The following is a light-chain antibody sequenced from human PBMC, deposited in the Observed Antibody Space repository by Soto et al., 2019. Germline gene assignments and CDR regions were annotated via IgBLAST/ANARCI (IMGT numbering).Light chain of an antibody. J-gene: IGLJ1*01. CDR3: QVWDSSSDHRYV. CDR1: NIGSKS. V-gene: IGLV3-21*02. Sequence: SYELTQPPSVSVAPGQTARITCGGNNIGSKSVHWYQQKPGQAPVLVVYDDSDRPSGIPERFSGSNSGNTATLTISRGEAGDEADYYCQVWDSSSDHRYVFGAGTKVTVL. CDR2: DDS.